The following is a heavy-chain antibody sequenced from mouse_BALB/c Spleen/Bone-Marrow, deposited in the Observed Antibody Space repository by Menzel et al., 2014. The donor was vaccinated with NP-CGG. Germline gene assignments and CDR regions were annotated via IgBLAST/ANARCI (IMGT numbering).Heavy chain of an antibody. CDR1: GYAISSYW. CDR3: ARGRGWYLDY. D-gene: IGHD2-3*01. Sequence: QVQLKESGAELVRPGSSVKISCKASGYAISSYWMNWVKQRPGQGLEWIGQIYPGDGDTNYSGKFKGKATLTADKSSSTAYMQISSLTTEDSAVYFCARGRGWYLDYWGQGTTLTVSS. CDR2: IYPGDGDT. J-gene: IGHJ2*01. V-gene: IGHV1-80*01.